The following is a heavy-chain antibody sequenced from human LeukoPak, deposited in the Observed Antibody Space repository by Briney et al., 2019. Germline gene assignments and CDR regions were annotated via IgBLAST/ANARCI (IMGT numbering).Heavy chain of an antibody. V-gene: IGHV4-39*07. D-gene: IGHD6-6*01. J-gene: IGHJ5*02. CDR3: ATGAPSIAAGTTT. CDR1: GGSISSSSYY. Sequence: SETLSLTCTVSGGSISSSSYYWGWIRQPPGKGLEWIGSIYYSGSTYYNPSLKSRVTISVDTSKNQFSLKLSSVTAADTAVYYCATGAPSIAAGTTTWGQGSLVTVSS. CDR2: IYYSGST.